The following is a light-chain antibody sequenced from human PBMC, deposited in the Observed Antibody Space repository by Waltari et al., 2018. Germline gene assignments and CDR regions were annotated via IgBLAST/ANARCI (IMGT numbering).Light chain of an antibody. V-gene: IGKV3-20*01. J-gene: IGKJ2*01. CDR2: AAS. CDR1: HTISRFP. Sequence: EIVLSQSPNILSLSPGEGATLFCRASHTISRFPVAWYQQRPGKPPRLRIAAASNQAPDIPYRFSGSGSGTDFTLTISRLEPEDFAVYYCQQYGNSYTFGQGTKVEIK. CDR3: QQYGNSYT.